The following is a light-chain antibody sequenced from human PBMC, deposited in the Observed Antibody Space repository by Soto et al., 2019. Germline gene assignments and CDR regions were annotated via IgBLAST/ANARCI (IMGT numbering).Light chain of an antibody. CDR1: QTISSW. CDR2: AAF. V-gene: IGKV1-12*01. J-gene: IGKJ5*01. CDR3: QQADSFPIT. Sequence: DIQMTQSPSTLSGSVVDRVTITCRASQTISSWLAWYQQKPGNAPKLLIYAAFILQSGVPSRFSGYGSGTDFTLSISSLEPEDFATYYCQQADSFPITFGQGTRLEIK.